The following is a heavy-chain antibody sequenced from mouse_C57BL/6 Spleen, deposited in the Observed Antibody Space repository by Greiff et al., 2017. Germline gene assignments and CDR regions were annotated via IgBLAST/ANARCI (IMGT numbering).Heavy chain of an antibody. J-gene: IGHJ3*01. CDR1: GYTFTSYW. Sequence: QVQLQQPGAELVKPGASVKMSCKASGYTFTSYWITWVKQRPGQGLEWIGDIYPGSGSTNYNEKFKSKATLTVDTSSSTAYMQLSSLTSEDSAVYYCARSGDLYGSSYGFAYWGQGTLVTVSA. D-gene: IGHD1-1*01. CDR3: ARSGDLYGSSYGFAY. CDR2: IYPGSGST. V-gene: IGHV1-55*01.